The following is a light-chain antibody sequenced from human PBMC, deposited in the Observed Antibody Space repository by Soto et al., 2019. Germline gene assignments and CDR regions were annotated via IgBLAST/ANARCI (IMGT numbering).Light chain of an antibody. J-gene: IGKJ4*01. Sequence: ETVMTQFPATLSVSPGERATLSCRASQYVSTNLAWYQQQPGQPPRLLIYDISNRATGIPARFRGSGSETEFALTITSLQSEDFAVYYCQQYDTWPLTFGGGTKVEIK. CDR3: QQYDTWPLT. CDR1: QYVSTN. CDR2: DIS. V-gene: IGKV3D-15*01.